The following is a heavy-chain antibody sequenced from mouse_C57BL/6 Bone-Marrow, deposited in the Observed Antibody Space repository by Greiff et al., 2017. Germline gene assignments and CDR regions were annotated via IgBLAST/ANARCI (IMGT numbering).Heavy chain of an antibody. D-gene: IGHD2-2*01. CDR2: IYPGSGST. Sequence: VQLQQPGAELVKPGASVKMSCKASGYTFTSYWITWVKQRPGQGLEWIGDIYPGSGSTNYNEKFKSKATLTVDTSSSTAYMQLSSLTSEDSAVYYCASSTMVTTTGYYFDYWCQGTTLTVSS. J-gene: IGHJ2*01. CDR1: GYTFTSYW. V-gene: IGHV1-55*01. CDR3: ASSTMVTTTGYYFDY.